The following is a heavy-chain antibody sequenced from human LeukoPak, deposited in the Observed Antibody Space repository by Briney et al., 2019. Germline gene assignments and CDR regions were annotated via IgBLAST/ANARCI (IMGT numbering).Heavy chain of an antibody. V-gene: IGHV3-21*01. CDR3: ARDTASGRIAVAGSDY. Sequence: GGSLRLSCAASGFTFSSFAMSWVRQAPGKGLEWVSSISTRSNYIYYADSVKGQFTISRDNAKNSLYLQMNNLRAEDTAVYYCARDTASGRIAVAGSDYWGQGTLVSVSS. CDR2: ISTRSNYI. CDR1: GFTFSSFA. D-gene: IGHD6-13*01. J-gene: IGHJ4*02.